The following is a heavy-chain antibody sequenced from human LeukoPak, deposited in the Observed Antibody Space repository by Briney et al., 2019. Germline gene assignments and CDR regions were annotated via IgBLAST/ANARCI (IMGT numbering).Heavy chain of an antibody. CDR2: ISSSSTYI. CDR1: GFTFSNYN. CDR3: ARGLPYNDAFDI. V-gene: IGHV3-21*01. D-gene: IGHD4-11*01. J-gene: IGHJ3*02. Sequence: GGSLRLSCAASGFTFSNYNMNWVRQARGKGLEWVSSISSSSTYIYYADSVKGRFTISRDNAKNSLYLQMNSLRAEDTAVFYCARGLPYNDAFDIWGQGTMVTVSS.